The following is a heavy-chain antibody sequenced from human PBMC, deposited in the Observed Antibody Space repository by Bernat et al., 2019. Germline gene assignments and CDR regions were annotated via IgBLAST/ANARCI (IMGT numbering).Heavy chain of an antibody. CDR3: AKGRLQPHVFGMDV. CDR1: GFSFSSYG. J-gene: IGHJ6*02. D-gene: IGHD4-11*01. Sequence: QVQLVESGGGVVQPGRSLRLSCAASGFSFSSYGMHWVRQAPGKGLEWVTVISYDGSNEYYADSVKGRFTISRDNSKNTVYLQMNSLRAEDTAVYYCAKGRLQPHVFGMDVWGQGTTVTVSS. CDR2: ISYDGSNE. V-gene: IGHV3-30*18.